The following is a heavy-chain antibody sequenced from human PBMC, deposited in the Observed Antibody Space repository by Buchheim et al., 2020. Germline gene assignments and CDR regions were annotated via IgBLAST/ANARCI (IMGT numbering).Heavy chain of an antibody. CDR1: GFTFSSYS. D-gene: IGHD3-10*02. V-gene: IGHV3-48*01. CDR3: AKYTVRGEYYFDF. Sequence: EVQLVESGGGLVQPGGSLRLSCAASGFTFSSYSMNWVRQAPGKGLEWVSYISSSSSNTYYADSVKGRFTISRDNAKNSLYLQMNSLRAEDTAVYYCAKYTVRGEYYFDFWGQGTL. J-gene: IGHJ4*02. CDR2: ISSSSSNT.